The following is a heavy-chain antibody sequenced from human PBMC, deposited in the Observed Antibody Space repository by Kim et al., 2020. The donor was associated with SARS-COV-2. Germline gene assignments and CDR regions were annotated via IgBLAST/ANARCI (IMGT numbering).Heavy chain of an antibody. J-gene: IGHJ4*02. V-gene: IGHV4-59*08. CDR3: ARRYCSGGSCYGPSNFDY. D-gene: IGHD2-15*01. Sequence: SRVPISVDTSKNQFSLKLSSVTAADTAVYYCARRYCSGGSCYGPSNFDYWGQGSLVTVSS.